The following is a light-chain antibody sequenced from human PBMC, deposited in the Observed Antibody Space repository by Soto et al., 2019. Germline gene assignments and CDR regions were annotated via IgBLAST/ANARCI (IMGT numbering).Light chain of an antibody. CDR1: TGAVTSGYY. CDR2: STN. V-gene: IGLV7-43*01. Sequence: QTVVTQDPSLTVSPGGTVTLTCASSTGAVTSGYYPNWLQQKPGQAPRTLMNSTNNQHSWTPARFSGSLLGGKAALTLSGVQPEDEAEYYCLIYYGGAQVFGGGTKLTVL. J-gene: IGLJ2*01. CDR3: LIYYGGAQV.